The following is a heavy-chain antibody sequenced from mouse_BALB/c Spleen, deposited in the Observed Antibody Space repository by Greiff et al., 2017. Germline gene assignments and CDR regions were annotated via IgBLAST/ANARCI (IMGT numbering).Heavy chain of an antibody. V-gene: IGHV1-9*01. Sequence: QVQLQQSGAELMKPGASVKISCKATGYTFSSYWIEWVKQRPGHGLEWIGEILPGSGSTNYNEKFKGKATFTADTSSNTAYMQLSSLTSEDSAVYYCARWTPYGNYFAWFAYWGQGTLVTVSA. CDR2: ILPGSGST. CDR1: GYTFSSYW. CDR3: ARWTPYGNYFAWFAY. J-gene: IGHJ3*01. D-gene: IGHD2-1*01.